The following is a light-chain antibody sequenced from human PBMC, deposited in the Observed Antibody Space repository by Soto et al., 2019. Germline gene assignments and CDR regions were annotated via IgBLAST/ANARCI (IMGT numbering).Light chain of an antibody. J-gene: IGKJ1*01. V-gene: IGKV1-5*01. Sequence: DIQMTQSPSTLSASVGDRVTITCRVSQSVSSWLAWYQQKPGKAPNLLIYDASSLESGVPSRFSGSGSGTEFTLTISSLQPDDFATYYCQQYNTYSTFGQGTKVEIK. CDR2: DAS. CDR3: QQYNTYST. CDR1: QSVSSW.